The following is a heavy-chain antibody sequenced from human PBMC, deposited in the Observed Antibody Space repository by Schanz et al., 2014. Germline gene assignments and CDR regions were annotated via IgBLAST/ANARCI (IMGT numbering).Heavy chain of an antibody. CDR3: AREVGLYDRGWFDP. Sequence: QVQLVQSGAEVKKPGSPVKVSCKSSGGTFSSYAISWVRQAPGQGLEWMGRIIPILGIANYAQKFQGRVTITADRSTSTAYMELRNLRSDDTAVYYCAREVGLYDRGWFDPWGQGTLVTVSS. CDR1: GGTFSSYA. V-gene: IGHV1-69*04. J-gene: IGHJ5*02. D-gene: IGHD3-22*01. CDR2: IIPILGIA.